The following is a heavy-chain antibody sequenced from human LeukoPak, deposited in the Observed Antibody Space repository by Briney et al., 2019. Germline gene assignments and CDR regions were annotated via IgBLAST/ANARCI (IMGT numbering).Heavy chain of an antibody. CDR2: IYYSGST. J-gene: IGHJ6*02. V-gene: IGHV4-59*01. Sequence: SETLSLTCTVSGGSISRYYWSCIRQPPGGGLEWIGYIYYSGSTKHTPSLKSRDTISVDTPKTQFSLKLSSVTAAHTPVYYCATGGLAAAGTEYYDGMDVWGQGTTVTVSS. CDR3: ATGGLAAAGTEYYDGMDV. D-gene: IGHD6-13*01. CDR1: GGSISRYY.